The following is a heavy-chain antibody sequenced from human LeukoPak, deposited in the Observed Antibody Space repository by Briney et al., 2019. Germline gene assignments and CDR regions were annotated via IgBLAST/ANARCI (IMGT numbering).Heavy chain of an antibody. CDR3: ARGYSSAWGLDY. D-gene: IGHD6-25*01. Sequence: SETLSLTCSVSGGSVTTGGYYWSWIRQPPGKGLEWIGYIYHGGGTYYNPSLKSRVTISVDRSRNHFSLKLSSVTAADTAVYYCARGYSSAWGLDYWGRGTLVTVSS. CDR2: IYHGGGT. CDR1: GGSVTTGGYY. J-gene: IGHJ4*02. V-gene: IGHV4-30-2*01.